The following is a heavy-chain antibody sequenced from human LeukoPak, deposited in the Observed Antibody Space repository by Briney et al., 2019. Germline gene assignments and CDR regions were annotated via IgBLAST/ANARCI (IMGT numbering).Heavy chain of an antibody. CDR2: IHYSGST. V-gene: IGHV4-59*12. D-gene: IGHD3-22*01. J-gene: IGHJ4*02. Sequence: SETLSLTCTVSGGSISSYYWSWIRQPPGKGLEWIGYIHYSGSTHYDPSLKSRVTISVDASKNQFSLKLSSVTAADTAVYYCARGLGYYYDSSGSFRYWGQGTLVTVSS. CDR3: ARGLGYYYDSSGSFRY. CDR1: GGSISSYY.